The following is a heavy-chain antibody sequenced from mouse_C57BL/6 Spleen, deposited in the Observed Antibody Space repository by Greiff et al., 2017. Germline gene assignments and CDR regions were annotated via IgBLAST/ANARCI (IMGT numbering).Heavy chain of an antibody. J-gene: IGHJ2*01. CDR3: ARHEKRRDSFDY. Sequence: DVMLVESGGDLVKPGGSLKLSCAASGFTFSSYGMSWVRQTPDKRLEWVATISSGGSYTYYPDSGKGRFTISRENAKNTLYLQMSSLKSEDTAMYYCARHEKRRDSFDYWGQGTTLTVSS. CDR2: ISSGGSYT. V-gene: IGHV5-6*02. CDR1: GFTFSSYG.